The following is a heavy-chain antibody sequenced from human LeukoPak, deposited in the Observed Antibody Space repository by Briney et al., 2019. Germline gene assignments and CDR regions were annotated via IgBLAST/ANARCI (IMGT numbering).Heavy chain of an antibody. CDR1: GFTFSSDW. J-gene: IGHJ4*02. Sequence: PGESLRLSCAASGFTFSSDWMSWVRQAPGKGLEWVANIKQDGSEKYYVDSVKGRFTISRDNAKNSLYLQMNSLRAEDTAVYYCARLKYYYDSSGYPPAFDYWGQGTPVTVSS. CDR3: ARLKYYYDSSGYPPAFDY. D-gene: IGHD3-22*01. V-gene: IGHV3-7*01. CDR2: IKQDGSEK.